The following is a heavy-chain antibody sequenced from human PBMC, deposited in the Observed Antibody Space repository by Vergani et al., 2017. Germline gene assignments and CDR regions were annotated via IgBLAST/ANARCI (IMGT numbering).Heavy chain of an antibody. J-gene: IGHJ4*02. Sequence: EVQLVQSGAEVKKPGESLRISCKGSGYSFTSYWISWVRQMPGKGLEWMGRIDPSDSYTNYSPSFQGHVTISADKSISTAYLQWSSLKASDTAMYYGASFLYLGVDPVCWGQGTLVTVSS. CDR3: ASFLYLGVDPVC. V-gene: IGHV5-10-1*03. D-gene: IGHD2-2*01. CDR1: GYSFTSYW. CDR2: IDPSDSYT.